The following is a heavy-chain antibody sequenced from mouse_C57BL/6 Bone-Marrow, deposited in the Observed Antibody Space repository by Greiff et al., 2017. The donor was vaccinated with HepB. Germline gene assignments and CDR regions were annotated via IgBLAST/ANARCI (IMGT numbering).Heavy chain of an antibody. Sequence: EVQGVESGGGLVKPGGSLKLSCAASGFTFSSYAMSWVRQTPEKRLEWVATISDGGSYTYYPDNVKGRFTISRDNAKNNLYLQMSHLKSEDTAMYYCASVTLYYYGSPPWFAYWGQGTLVTVSA. V-gene: IGHV5-4*01. J-gene: IGHJ3*01. CDR1: GFTFSSYA. D-gene: IGHD1-1*01. CDR3: ASVTLYYYGSPPWFAY. CDR2: ISDGGSYT.